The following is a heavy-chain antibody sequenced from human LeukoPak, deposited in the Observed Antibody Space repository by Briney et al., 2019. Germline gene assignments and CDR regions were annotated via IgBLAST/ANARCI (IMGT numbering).Heavy chain of an antibody. Sequence: GGSLRLSCAASGFTFNDYGMSWVRQAPGKGLEWVSAINWNGGSTGYADSVKGRFTISRDNAKNSLYLQMNSLRAEDTAVYYCARGQRGVAARPYNWFDPWGQGTLVTVSS. CDR1: GFTFNDYG. D-gene: IGHD6-6*01. V-gene: IGHV3-20*04. CDR2: INWNGGST. J-gene: IGHJ5*02. CDR3: ARGQRGVAARPYNWFDP.